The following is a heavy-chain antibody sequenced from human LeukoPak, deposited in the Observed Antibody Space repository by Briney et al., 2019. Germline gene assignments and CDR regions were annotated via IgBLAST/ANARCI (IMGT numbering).Heavy chain of an antibody. Sequence: ASVKVSCKASGGTFSSYAISWVRQAPGQGLEWMGWISAYNGNTNYAQKLQGRVTMTTDTSTSTAYMELRSLRSDDTAVYYCARARGQQLVYYYYYYMDVWGKGTTVTVSS. V-gene: IGHV1-18*01. D-gene: IGHD6-13*01. CDR3: ARARGQQLVYYYYYYMDV. CDR1: GGTFSSYA. J-gene: IGHJ6*03. CDR2: ISAYNGNT.